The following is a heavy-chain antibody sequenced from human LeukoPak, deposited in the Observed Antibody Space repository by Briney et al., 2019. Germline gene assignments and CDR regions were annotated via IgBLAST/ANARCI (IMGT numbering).Heavy chain of an antibody. J-gene: IGHJ6*03. D-gene: IGHD7-27*01. Sequence: PSETLSLTCTVSGGSISSSSYYWGWIRQPPGKGLEGIGSIYYSGSTYYNPSLKSRVTISVDTSKNQFSLKLSSVTAADTAVYYCARNTGSWGHYYYYTDVWGKGTTVTVSS. CDR2: IYYSGST. CDR1: GGSISSSSYY. V-gene: IGHV4-39*01. CDR3: ARNTGSWGHYYYYTDV.